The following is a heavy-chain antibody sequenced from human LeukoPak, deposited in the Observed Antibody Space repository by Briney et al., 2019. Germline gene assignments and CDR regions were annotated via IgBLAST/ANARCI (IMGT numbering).Heavy chain of an antibody. Sequence: SETLSLTRAAYGGSFSGYYWSWIRQPPGKGLEWIGEINHSGSTNYNPSLKSRVTISVDTSKNQFSLKLSSVTAADTAVYYCARGGGSGWYHYYYGMDVWGKGTTVTVSS. V-gene: IGHV4-34*01. CDR2: INHSGST. J-gene: IGHJ6*04. D-gene: IGHD6-19*01. CDR1: GGSFSGYY. CDR3: ARGGGSGWYHYYYGMDV.